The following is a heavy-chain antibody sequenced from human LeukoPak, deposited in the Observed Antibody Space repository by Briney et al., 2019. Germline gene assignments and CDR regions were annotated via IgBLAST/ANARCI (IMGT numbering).Heavy chain of an antibody. V-gene: IGHV4-34*01. CDR1: GGSFSGYY. J-gene: IGHJ5*02. Sequence: PSETLSLTCAVYGGSFSGYYWSWVRQPPGKGLEWIGDIYYSGTTYYNPSLKSRVTMSIDTSKKQFSLKLSSVTAADTAIYYCARQYSNTWYGWFDPWGQGTLVTVSS. CDR3: ARQYSNTWYGWFDP. D-gene: IGHD6-13*01. CDR2: IYYSGTT.